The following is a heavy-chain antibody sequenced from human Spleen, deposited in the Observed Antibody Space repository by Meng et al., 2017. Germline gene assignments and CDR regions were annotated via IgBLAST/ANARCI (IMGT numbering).Heavy chain of an antibody. CDR3: ARANLVRGIIDT. J-gene: IGHJ5*02. Sequence: QVQLQESGPGLVKPSQTLSLPCTVSGDSISSGGYYWSWIRQYPGKGLEWIGYIYHSGSTYYNPSLKSRVSISLAMSENQFSLKLTSVTAADTAVFYCARANLVRGIIDTWGQGTLVTVSS. CDR2: IYHSGST. V-gene: IGHV4-31*03. D-gene: IGHD3-10*01. CDR1: GDSISSGGYY.